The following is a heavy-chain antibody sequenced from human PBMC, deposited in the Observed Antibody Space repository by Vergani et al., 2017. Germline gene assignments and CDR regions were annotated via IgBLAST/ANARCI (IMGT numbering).Heavy chain of an antibody. CDR1: GGSISSYY. Sequence: QVQLQESGPGLVKPSETLSLTCTVSGGSISSYYWSWIRQPPGKGLEWIGYIYYSGSNNYNPSLKSRVTISVDTSKNQFSLKLSSVTAADTAVYYCARGSYAISVVDYWGQGTLVTFSS. D-gene: IGHD2-2*01. CDR3: ARGSYAISVVDY. V-gene: IGHV4-59*01. CDR2: IYYSGSN. J-gene: IGHJ4*02.